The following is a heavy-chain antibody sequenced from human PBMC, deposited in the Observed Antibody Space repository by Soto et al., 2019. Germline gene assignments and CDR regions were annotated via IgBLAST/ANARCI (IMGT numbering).Heavy chain of an antibody. Sequence: EVQLLESGGGLVQPGGSLRLSCAASGFTFSNYAMNWVRQAPGKGLEWVSTISGSGGSPYYADSVKGRFTISRDNSKNTLYLQMNSLRAGDSAIYYCEKEGTSGLYYFDYWGQGNLVTVSS. J-gene: IGHJ4*02. CDR1: GFTFSNYA. V-gene: IGHV3-23*01. D-gene: IGHD6-19*01. CDR3: EKEGTSGLYYFDY. CDR2: ISGSGGSP.